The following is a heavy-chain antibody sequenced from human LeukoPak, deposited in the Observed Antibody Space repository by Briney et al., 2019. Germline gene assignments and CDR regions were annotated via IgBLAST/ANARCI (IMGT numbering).Heavy chain of an antibody. J-gene: IGHJ5*02. Sequence: PSETLSLTCTVSGGSISSGSYYWSWIRQPPGKGLEWIGYIYYSGSTNYNPSLKSRVTISVDTSKNQFSLKLSSVTAADTAVYYCARGDITVFGMVSWFDPWGQGTLVTVSS. D-gene: IGHD3-3*01. CDR2: IYYSGST. CDR3: ARGDITVFGMVSWFDP. V-gene: IGHV4-61*01. CDR1: GGSISSGSYY.